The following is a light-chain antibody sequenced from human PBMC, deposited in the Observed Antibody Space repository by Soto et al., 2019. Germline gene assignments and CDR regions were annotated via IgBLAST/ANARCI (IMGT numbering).Light chain of an antibody. CDR1: QSVNSNY. Sequence: EFVLTQSPGTLSLSPGERATLSCRASQSVNSNYLAWYRRKPGQAPSLLIYGASTRATGIPGRFSGSGSGTDFTLTITRLEPEDFAVYYCQQYGSSPPTFGQGTKVEIK. CDR3: QQYGSSPPT. V-gene: IGKV3-20*01. CDR2: GAS. J-gene: IGKJ1*01.